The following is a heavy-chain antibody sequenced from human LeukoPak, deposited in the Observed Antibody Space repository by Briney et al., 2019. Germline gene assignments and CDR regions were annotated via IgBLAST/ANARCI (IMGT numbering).Heavy chain of an antibody. D-gene: IGHD6-19*01. J-gene: IGHJ4*02. V-gene: IGHV1-2*06. CDR2: INPNSGDT. CDR1: GYSFTGYY. CDR3: ARVTNSGWYTDF. Sequence: GASVKVPCKASGYSFTGYYIQWVRQAPGQGLEWLGRINPNSGDTNYAQKSQGRVTMTRDTSVSTVYMELTRLRADDTAGYYCARVTNSGWYTDFWGQGTLITVSS.